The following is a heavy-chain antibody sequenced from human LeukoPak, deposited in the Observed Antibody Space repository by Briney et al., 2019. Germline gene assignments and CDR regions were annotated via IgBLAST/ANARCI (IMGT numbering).Heavy chain of an antibody. CDR1: GGSISSYY. J-gene: IGHJ4*02. D-gene: IGHD3-3*01. Sequence: KPSETLSLTCTVSGGSISSYYWSWIRQPPGKGLEWIGYIYYSGSTNYNPSLKSRVTISVDTSKNQFSLKLSSVTAADTAVYYCARGDFWSGTLYWGQGTLVTVSS. CDR2: IYYSGST. V-gene: IGHV4-59*01. CDR3: ARGDFWSGTLY.